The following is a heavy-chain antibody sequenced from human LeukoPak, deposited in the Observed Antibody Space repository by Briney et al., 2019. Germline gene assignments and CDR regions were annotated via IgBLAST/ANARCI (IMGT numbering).Heavy chain of an antibody. J-gene: IGHJ4*02. CDR2: IYHSGST. V-gene: IGHV4-38-2*01. CDR3: ARHQAIFGTDFDY. D-gene: IGHD3-3*01. Sequence: PSETLSLTCAVSGYSISSGYYWGWIRQPPGKGLEWIGSIYHSGSTYYNPSLKSRVTISVDTSKNQFSLKLSSVTAADTAVYYRARHQAIFGTDFDYWGQGTLVTVSS. CDR1: GYSISSGYY.